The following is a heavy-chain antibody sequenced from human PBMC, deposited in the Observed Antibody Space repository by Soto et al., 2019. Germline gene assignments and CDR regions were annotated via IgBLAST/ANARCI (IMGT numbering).Heavy chain of an antibody. Sequence: QVQLVQSGAEVKKPGSSVKVSCKASGGTFCSYAISGVRQAPGQGLEWMGGIIPIFDTANYAQKFQGRVTITADESTSTAYMELSSLRSEDTAVYYCARDSFQVSSYSSSSGYYYYYGMDVWGQGTTVTVSS. V-gene: IGHV1-69*12. J-gene: IGHJ6*02. CDR1: GGTFCSYA. CDR3: ARDSFQVSSYSSSSGYYYYYGMDV. CDR2: IIPIFDTA. D-gene: IGHD6-6*01.